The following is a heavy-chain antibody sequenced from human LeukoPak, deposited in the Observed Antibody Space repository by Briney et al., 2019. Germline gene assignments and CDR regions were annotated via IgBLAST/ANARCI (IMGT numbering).Heavy chain of an antibody. J-gene: IGHJ4*02. Sequence: LSLTXAISGDSVSSNSAAWDWVRQSPSRGLEWLGRAYYRSKWYYDYAVAVKSRISINPDTSKNQFSLQLSSVTPEDTAVYYCARDPVGGSTIFGYWGQGTLVTVSS. CDR1: GDSVSSNSAA. CDR3: ARDPVGGSTIFGY. D-gene: IGHD1-26*01. CDR2: AYYRSKWYY. V-gene: IGHV6-1*01.